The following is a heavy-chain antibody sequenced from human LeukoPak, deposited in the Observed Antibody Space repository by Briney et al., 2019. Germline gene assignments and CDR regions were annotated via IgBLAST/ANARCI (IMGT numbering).Heavy chain of an antibody. CDR1: GFTFSSYA. CDR2: ISSNGGST. Sequence: GGSLRLSCAASGFTFSSYAMHWVRQAPGKGLEYVSAISSNGGSTYYANSVKGRFTISRDNSKNTLYLQMGSLRAEDMAVYYCARVGVVPAAMGGAFDIRGQGTMVTVSS. V-gene: IGHV3-64*01. CDR3: ARVGVVPAAMGGAFDI. J-gene: IGHJ3*02. D-gene: IGHD2-2*01.